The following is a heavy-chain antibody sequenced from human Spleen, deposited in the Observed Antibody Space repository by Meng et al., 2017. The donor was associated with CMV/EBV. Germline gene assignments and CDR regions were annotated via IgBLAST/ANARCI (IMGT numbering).Heavy chain of an antibody. CDR3: TRGRGSTHKGNWFDP. CDR2: MNPNSVNT. J-gene: IGHJ5*02. CDR1: GYAFVSYA. Sequence: GYAFVSYAIDWVQQATGKELEWMGWMNPNSVNTAYAPKFQSRLTMSRNTSIHTAYMDLSSLRSEDTAIYYCTRGRGSTHKGNWFDPWGQGTLVTVSS. D-gene: IGHD3-10*01. V-gene: IGHV1-8*01.